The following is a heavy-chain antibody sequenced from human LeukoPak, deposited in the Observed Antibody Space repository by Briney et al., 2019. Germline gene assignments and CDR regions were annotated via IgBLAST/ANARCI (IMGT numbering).Heavy chain of an antibody. Sequence: GGSLRLSCAASGFNVASNWMHWVRQTPGKGLMWVSRINSGGSGTSYADSVEGRFTVSRDYAKNTLFLQMNNLRTEDTALYFCATARNFRFEYWGQGSLVIVSA. CDR3: ATARNFRFEY. D-gene: IGHD1-7*01. J-gene: IGHJ4*02. CDR1: GFNVASNW. CDR2: INSGGSGT. V-gene: IGHV3-74*01.